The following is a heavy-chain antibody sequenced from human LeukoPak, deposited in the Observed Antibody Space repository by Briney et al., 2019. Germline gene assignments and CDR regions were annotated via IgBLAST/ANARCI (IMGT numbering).Heavy chain of an antibody. CDR3: ARDKYESDCSRGSCYWYFDL. CDR2: IKQDGSEK. Sequence: GGSLRLSCAASGLTFSSYWMSWVRQPPGKGLEWVANIKQDGSEKYYVDSVKGRFTISRDNAKNSLYLQMNSLRAEDTAVYYCARDKYESDCSRGSCYWYFDLWGRGTPVTVSS. CDR1: GLTFSSYW. V-gene: IGHV3-7*01. J-gene: IGHJ2*01. D-gene: IGHD2-15*01.